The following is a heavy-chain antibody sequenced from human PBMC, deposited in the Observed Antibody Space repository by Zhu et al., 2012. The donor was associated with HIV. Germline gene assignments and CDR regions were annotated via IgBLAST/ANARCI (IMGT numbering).Heavy chain of an antibody. CDR2: IYYSGST. CDR3: ARRGGLRYFDWLTGVFDY. J-gene: IGHJ4*02. Sequence: QVQLQESGPGLVKPSETLSLTCTVSGGSISSSSYYWGWIRQPPGKGLEWIGSIYYSGSTYYNPSLKSRVTISVDTSKNQFSLKLSSVTAADTAVYYCARRGGLRYFDWLTGVFDYWGQGTLVTVSS. V-gene: IGHV4-39*01. D-gene: IGHD3-9*01. CDR1: GGSISSSSYY.